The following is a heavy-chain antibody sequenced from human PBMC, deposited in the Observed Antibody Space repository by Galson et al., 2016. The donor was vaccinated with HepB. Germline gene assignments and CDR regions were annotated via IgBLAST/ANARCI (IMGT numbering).Heavy chain of an antibody. CDR1: GFTVSNNY. V-gene: IGHV3-53*04. Sequence: SLRLSCAASGFTVSNNYMSWVRLVPGKGLECVSLIYSRGGTLYAGSVKGRFTISRHNSENTVFLQMNSLRAEDTAVYYCTSTNPSLPLHDYWGQGTLVTVSS. D-gene: IGHD2-2*01. CDR3: TSTNPSLPLHDY. J-gene: IGHJ4*02. CDR2: IYSRGGT.